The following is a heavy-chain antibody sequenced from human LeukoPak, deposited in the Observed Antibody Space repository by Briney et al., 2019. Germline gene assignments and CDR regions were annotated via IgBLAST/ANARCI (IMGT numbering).Heavy chain of an antibody. J-gene: IGHJ3*02. D-gene: IGHD1-1*01. CDR3: AKDRVTNWNDKSFGI. V-gene: IGHV3-30*02. CDR1: GFTFSSYG. CDR2: IRYDGSNK. Sequence: GGSLRLSCAASGFTFSSYGMHWVRQAPGKGLEWVAFIRYDGSNKYYADSVKGRFTISRDNSKNTLYLQMNSLRAEDTAVYYCAKDRVTNWNDKSFGIGGQGTIVTVSS.